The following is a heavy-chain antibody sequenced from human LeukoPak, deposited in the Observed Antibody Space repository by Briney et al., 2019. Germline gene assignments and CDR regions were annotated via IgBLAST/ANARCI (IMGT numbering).Heavy chain of an antibody. J-gene: IGHJ4*02. V-gene: IGHV4-39*07. CDR1: SGSISTSNYY. CDR3: ARGRWLQSSLVFDY. CDR2: IFYSGST. D-gene: IGHD5-24*01. Sequence: SETLSLTCTVSSGSISTSNYYWGWVRQPPGKALEWIGNIFYSGSTYYSPSLKSRVTISLDTSRNQFSLKLNSVTAADTAVYYCARGRWLQSSLVFDYWGQGTLVTVSS.